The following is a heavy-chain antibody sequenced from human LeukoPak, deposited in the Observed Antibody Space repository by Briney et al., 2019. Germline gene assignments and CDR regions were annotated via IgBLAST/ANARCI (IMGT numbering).Heavy chain of an antibody. CDR2: INSDGSST. CDR1: GFTFSSYW. V-gene: IGHV3-74*01. J-gene: IGHJ4*02. CDR3: ASGGVGYGDYNYYFDY. D-gene: IGHD4-17*01. Sequence: PGGSLRLSCAASGFTFSSYWMHWVRQAPGKGLVWVSRINSDGSSTSYAGSVKGRFTISRDNAKNTLYLQMNSLRAEDTAVYYCASGGVGYGDYNYYFDYWGQGTLVTVSS.